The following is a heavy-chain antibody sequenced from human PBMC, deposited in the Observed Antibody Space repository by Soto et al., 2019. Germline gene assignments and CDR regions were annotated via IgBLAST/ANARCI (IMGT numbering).Heavy chain of an antibody. CDR2: ISGSGGST. CDR1: GFTFSSYA. V-gene: IGHV3-23*01. D-gene: IGHD6-19*01. CDR3: AKGGSIAVAALQDFDY. Sequence: PGGSLRLSCAASGFTFSSYAMSWVRQAPGKGLEWVSAISGSGGSTYYADSVKGRFTISRDNSKNTLYLQMNSLRAEDTAVYYCAKGGSIAVAALQDFDYWGQGTLVTVSS. J-gene: IGHJ4*02.